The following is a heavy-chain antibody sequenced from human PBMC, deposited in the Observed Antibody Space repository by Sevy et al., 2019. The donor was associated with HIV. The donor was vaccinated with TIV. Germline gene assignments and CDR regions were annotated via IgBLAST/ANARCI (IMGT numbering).Heavy chain of an antibody. D-gene: IGHD3-3*01. CDR3: ARDITIFGVVSGIDY. CDR2: ISSSSSYI. Sequence: GGSLRLSCAASGFTFSSYSMNWVRQAPGKGLEWVSSISSSSSYIYYADSVKGRFTISRDNAKNSLYLQMNSLRVEDTAIYYCARDITIFGVVSGIDYWGQGNLVTVSS. CDR1: GFTFSSYS. V-gene: IGHV3-21*01. J-gene: IGHJ4*02.